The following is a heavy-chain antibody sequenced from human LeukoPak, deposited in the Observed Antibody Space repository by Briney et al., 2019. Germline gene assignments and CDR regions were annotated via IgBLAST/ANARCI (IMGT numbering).Heavy chain of an antibody. Sequence: PSQTLSLTCTVSGASIDSGSFYWSWIRQPAGKGLEWIGRVFSRGNTHYNPYIKSRVTMSIDTSKNQFSLTLSSVTAADTATYYCARDAGTRISLYYYYYYMDVWGKGTTVTVSS. CDR1: GASIDSGSFY. V-gene: IGHV4-61*02. CDR2: VFSRGNT. J-gene: IGHJ6*03. D-gene: IGHD3-10*01. CDR3: ARDAGTRISLYYYYYYMDV.